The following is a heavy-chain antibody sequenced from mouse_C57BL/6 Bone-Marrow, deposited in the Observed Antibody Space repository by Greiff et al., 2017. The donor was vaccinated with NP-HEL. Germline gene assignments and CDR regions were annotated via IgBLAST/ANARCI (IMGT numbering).Heavy chain of an antibody. Sequence: VQRVESGPGLVKPSQSLFLTCSITGFPITSGYYWIWIRQSPGKPLEWMGYITHSGETFYNPSLQSPISITRETSKNQFFLQLNSVTTEDTAMYYCAGGDYDGFAYWGQGTLVTVSA. CDR2: ITHSGET. D-gene: IGHD2-4*01. CDR3: AGGDYDGFAY. J-gene: IGHJ3*01. V-gene: IGHV12-3*01. CDR1: GFPITSGYY.